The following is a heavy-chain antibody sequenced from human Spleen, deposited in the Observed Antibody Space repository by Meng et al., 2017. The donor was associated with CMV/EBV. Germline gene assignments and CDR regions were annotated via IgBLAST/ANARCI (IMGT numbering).Heavy chain of an antibody. CDR2: ISAYNGNT. CDR1: GYIFSTYA. CDR3: ARDQQLIPAEYFQH. Sequence: QVQLLQSGAEVKKPGAAVKVSCKASGYIFSTYAIHWVRQAPGQGLEWMGWISAYNGNTIYAQKVQGRVTMTTDASTNTAYLELRSLRSDDTAVYYCARDQQLIPAEYFQHWGPGTLVTVSS. J-gene: IGHJ1*01. V-gene: IGHV1-18*01. D-gene: IGHD6-13*01.